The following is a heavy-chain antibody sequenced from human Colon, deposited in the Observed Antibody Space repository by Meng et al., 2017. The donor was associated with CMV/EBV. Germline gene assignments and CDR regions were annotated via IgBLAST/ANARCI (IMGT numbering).Heavy chain of an antibody. Sequence: VVRVQLWGGEKKPCASMMIASHTSADPTSNPYFLRGGQAPGKGVEWMGVIHSDDGGTVYAQKFEGKVTLTRDMSTRTVYMEMSSLREEDTALYYCARDGSWGWGGLQFWGQGTLVTVSS. CDR3: ARDGSWGWGGLQF. CDR2: IHSDDGGT. CDR1: ADPTSNPY. D-gene: IGHD3-10*01. J-gene: IGHJ4*02. V-gene: IGHV1-46*01.